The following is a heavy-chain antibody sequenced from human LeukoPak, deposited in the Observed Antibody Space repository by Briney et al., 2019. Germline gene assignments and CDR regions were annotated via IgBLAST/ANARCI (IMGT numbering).Heavy chain of an antibody. D-gene: IGHD3-10*01. Sequence: GGSLRLSCAASGFTFSSYSMNWVRQAPGKGLEWVSSISSSSSYIYYADSVKGRFTISRDNAKSSLYLQMNSLRAEDTAVYYCARDLSNYGSGSYWGQGTLVTVSS. CDR2: ISSSSSYI. V-gene: IGHV3-21*01. CDR1: GFTFSSYS. J-gene: IGHJ4*02. CDR3: ARDLSNYGSGSY.